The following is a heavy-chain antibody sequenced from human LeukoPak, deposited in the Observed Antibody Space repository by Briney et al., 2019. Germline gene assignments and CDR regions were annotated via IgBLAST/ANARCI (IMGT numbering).Heavy chain of an antibody. J-gene: IGHJ6*03. V-gene: IGHV1-69*13. Sequence: GASVKVSCKASGGTFSSYAISWVRQAPGQGLEWMGGIIPIFGTANYAQKFQGRVTITADESTSTAYMELSSLRSEDTAVYYCARVDYYGSGSYYNVVRYYYYMDVWGKGTTVTISS. CDR2: IIPIFGTA. CDR1: GGTFSSYA. D-gene: IGHD3-10*01. CDR3: ARVDYYGSGSYYNVVRYYYYMDV.